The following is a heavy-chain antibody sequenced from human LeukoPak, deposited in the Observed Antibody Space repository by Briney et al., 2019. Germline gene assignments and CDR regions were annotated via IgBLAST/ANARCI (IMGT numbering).Heavy chain of an antibody. CDR2: IYYSGST. Sequence: SETLSLTCTVSGGSISSYYWSWIRQPPGKGLEWIGYIYYSGSTNYNPSLKSRVTVSVDTSKNQFSLKLSSVTAADTAVYYCARSGGWKSSTDIWGQGTMVTVSS. J-gene: IGHJ3*02. V-gene: IGHV4-59*01. D-gene: IGHD6-13*01. CDR3: ARSGGWKSSTDI. CDR1: GGSISSYY.